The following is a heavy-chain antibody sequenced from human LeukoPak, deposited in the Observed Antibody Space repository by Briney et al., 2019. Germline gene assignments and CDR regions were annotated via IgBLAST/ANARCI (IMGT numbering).Heavy chain of an antibody. J-gene: IGHJ4*02. CDR1: GFTFSSYS. CDR3: ARGTGYSSSWYIIYFDY. Sequence: GGSLRLSCAASGFTFSSYSMNWVRQAPGKGLEWVSYISSSSSTIYYADSVKGRFTISRDNAKNSLYLQMNSLRAEDTAVYYCARGTGYSSSWYIIYFDYWGQGTLVTVSS. D-gene: IGHD6-13*01. V-gene: IGHV3-48*04. CDR2: ISSSSSTI.